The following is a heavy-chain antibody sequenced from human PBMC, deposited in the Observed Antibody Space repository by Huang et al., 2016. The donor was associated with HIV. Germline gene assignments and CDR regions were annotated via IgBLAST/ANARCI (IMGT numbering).Heavy chain of an antibody. J-gene: IGHJ3*02. CDR2: ISPPRGRT. CDR1: ADTFSSYA. V-gene: IGHV1-69*10. Sequence: VQLVQSGAEVKKPGSSVKVSCKASADTFSSYAITWVRQAPGQGLEWMGGISPPRGRTDNAQKFQDRVTITADESTNTAYMELSSLRSEDTAVYFCARVSRATAAGFAFDIWGQGTMVTVSS. D-gene: IGHD2-15*01. CDR3: ARVSRATAAGFAFDI.